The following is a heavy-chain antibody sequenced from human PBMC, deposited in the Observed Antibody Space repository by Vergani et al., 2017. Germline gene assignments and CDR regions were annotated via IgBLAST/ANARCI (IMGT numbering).Heavy chain of an antibody. V-gene: IGHV3-23*01. Sequence: EVQLLESGGGLVQPGGSLRLSCEASGFTFSSYAMSWVRQAPGKGLEWVSAISGSGGSTYYADSVKGRFTISRDNSKNTLYLQMNSLRAEDTAVYYCAKLGVKLRYFDLWGRGTLVTVSS. J-gene: IGHJ2*01. D-gene: IGHD3-16*01. CDR1: GFTFSSYA. CDR3: AKLGVKLRYFDL. CDR2: ISGSGGST.